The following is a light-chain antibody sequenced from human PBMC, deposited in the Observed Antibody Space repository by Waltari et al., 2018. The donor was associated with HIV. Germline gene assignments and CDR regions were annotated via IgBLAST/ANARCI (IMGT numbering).Light chain of an antibody. CDR1: TSNIETPYY. J-gene: IGLJ2*01. CDR2: GNN. CDR3: QSYDSSLTAVI. Sequence: QSVLTQPPSVSGSPGQSVSISCTGTTSNIETPYYLPCYQPLPGAAPKLRVYGNNNRPSGVPARFSGAKSGTAASLAITGLQSEDEAFYYCQSYDSSLTAVIFGGGTKLTVL. V-gene: IGLV1-40*01.